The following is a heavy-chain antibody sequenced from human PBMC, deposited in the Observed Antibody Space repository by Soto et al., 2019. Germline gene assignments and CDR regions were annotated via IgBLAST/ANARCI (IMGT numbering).Heavy chain of an antibody. V-gene: IGHV3-23*01. Sequence: EVQLLESGGGLVQPGGSLRLSCAASGCTCNNYAMSWVRQAPGKGLEWVSALGGSGGNTYYADSVKGRFTISRDNSKNTLYLQMNSLRAEDTAVYYCAKETSLSGRYYGMDVWGQGNTVTVAS. D-gene: IGHD1-26*01. CDR2: LGGSGGNT. J-gene: IGHJ6*02. CDR3: AKETSLSGRYYGMDV. CDR1: GCTCNNYA.